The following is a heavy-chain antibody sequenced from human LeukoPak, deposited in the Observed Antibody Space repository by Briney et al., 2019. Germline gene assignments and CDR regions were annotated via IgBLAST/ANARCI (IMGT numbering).Heavy chain of an antibody. Sequence: PGGSLRLSCAASGFTFSSYTMHWVRQAPGKGLEWVAVISYDGSNKYYADSVKGRFTIYRDNSKNTLYLQMNSLRAEDTAVYYCARSPTYYFDYWGQGTLVTVSS. D-gene: IGHD3-16*01. J-gene: IGHJ4*02. CDR2: ISYDGSNK. V-gene: IGHV3-30*04. CDR1: GFTFSSYT. CDR3: ARSPTYYFDY.